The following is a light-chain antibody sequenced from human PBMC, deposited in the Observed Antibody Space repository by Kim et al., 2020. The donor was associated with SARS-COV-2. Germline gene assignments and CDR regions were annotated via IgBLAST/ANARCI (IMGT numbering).Light chain of an antibody. CDR1: QGVSTN. J-gene: IGKJ1*01. Sequence: ERVMTQSPATLSVSPGETATLSCRASQGVSTNLAWYQQKPGQAPRVLIYGASTRVTGVPDRFRGSGSGTNFTLTISSLRPEDSAVYYCQQYFAFWTFGQGTKVEIK. CDR2: GAS. V-gene: IGKV3-15*01. CDR3: QQYFAFWT.